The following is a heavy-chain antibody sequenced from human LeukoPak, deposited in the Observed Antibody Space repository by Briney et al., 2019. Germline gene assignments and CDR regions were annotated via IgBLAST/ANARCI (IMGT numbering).Heavy chain of an antibody. CDR2: IWYDGSNK. CDR3: AKGALGYCSSTSCPSGLDFDY. CDR1: GFTFSSYG. V-gene: IGHV3-33*06. D-gene: IGHD2-2*01. Sequence: PGRSLRLSCAASGFTFSSYGMHWVRQAPGKGLEWVAVIWYDGSNKYYADFVKGRFTISRDNSKNTLYLQMNSLRAEDTAVYYCAKGALGYCSSTSCPSGLDFDYWGQGTLVTVSS. J-gene: IGHJ4*02.